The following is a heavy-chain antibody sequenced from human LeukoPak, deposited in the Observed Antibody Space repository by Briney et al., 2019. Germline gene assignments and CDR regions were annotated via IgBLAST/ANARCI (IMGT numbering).Heavy chain of an antibody. J-gene: IGHJ4*02. V-gene: IGHV5-51*01. Sequence: GEPLHISCKGSGYSFTSYWSGLVRQMPGEGLGWVGIIYPGDSDTRYSPSFQRQVTISADNSISTAYLQWSSLKASDTAMYYCARHAYYDSSGYSLDYYFDYWGQGNLVTVSS. CDR3: ARHAYYDSSGYSLDYYFDY. CDR1: GYSFTSYW. CDR2: IYPGDSDT. D-gene: IGHD3-22*01.